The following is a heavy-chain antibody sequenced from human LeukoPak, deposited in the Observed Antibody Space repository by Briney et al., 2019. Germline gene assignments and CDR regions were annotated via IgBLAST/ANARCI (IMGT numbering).Heavy chain of an antibody. V-gene: IGHV3-30*02. D-gene: IGHD3-10*01. CDR3: EKDSYYGSGSYFVY. J-gene: IGHJ4*02. CDR2: IRYDGSNK. Sequence: PGGSLRLSCAASGFTFSTYWMSWVRQAPGKGLEWVAFIRYDGSNKYYADSVKGRFTISRDNSKNTLYLQMNSLRAEDTAVYYCEKDSYYGSGSYFVYWGQGTLVTVSS. CDR1: GFTFSTYW.